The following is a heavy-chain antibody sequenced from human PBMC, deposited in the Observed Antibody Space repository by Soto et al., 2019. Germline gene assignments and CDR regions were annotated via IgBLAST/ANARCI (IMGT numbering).Heavy chain of an antibody. J-gene: IGHJ4*02. CDR2: ISGSGGNT. D-gene: IGHD1-1*01. CDR3: PKEYESTGALTFDY. CDR1: GFTFSSHA. Sequence: PGGSLRLSCAASGFTFSSHAMSWVRQAPGKGLEWVSAISGSGGNTYYADSVKGRFTISRDNSKNKLYLQMNSLRAEDTAVYYCPKEYESTGALTFDYWGQGTLVTVSS. V-gene: IGHV3-23*01.